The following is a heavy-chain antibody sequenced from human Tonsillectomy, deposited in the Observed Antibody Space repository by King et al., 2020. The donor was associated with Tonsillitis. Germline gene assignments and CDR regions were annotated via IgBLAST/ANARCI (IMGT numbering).Heavy chain of an antibody. Sequence: QLVQSGAEVKKPGASVKVSCKASGYTFTGYYMHWVRQAPGQGLEWMGWINPNSGGTNYAQKFQGRVTMTRDTSISTAYMELSRLRSDDTAVYYCARGPRSIVGATTGSIPFDYWGQGPLVTVSS. J-gene: IGHJ4*02. CDR1: GYTFTGYY. D-gene: IGHD1-26*01. CDR2: INPNSGGT. CDR3: ARGPRSIVGATTGSIPFDY. V-gene: IGHV1-2*02.